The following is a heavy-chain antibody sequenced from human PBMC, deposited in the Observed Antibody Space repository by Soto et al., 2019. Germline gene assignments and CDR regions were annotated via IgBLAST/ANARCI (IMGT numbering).Heavy chain of an antibody. D-gene: IGHD2-2*01. CDR1: GFTFSNAW. V-gene: IGHV3-15*01. CDR2: IKSKTDGGTT. Sequence: GGSLRLSCAASGFTFSNAWMSWVRQAPGKGLEWVGRIKSKTDGGTTDYAAPVKGRFTISRDDSKNTLYRQMNSLKTEDTAVYYCTTDGVRGLGQYCSSTSCFWKNYYYYMDVWGKGTTVTVSS. CDR3: TTDGVRGLGQYCSSTSCFWKNYYYYMDV. J-gene: IGHJ6*03.